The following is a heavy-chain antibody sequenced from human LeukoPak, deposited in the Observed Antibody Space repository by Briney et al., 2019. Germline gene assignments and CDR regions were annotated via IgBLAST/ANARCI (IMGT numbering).Heavy chain of an antibody. CDR3: AKKLGSGSLNGVDV. V-gene: IGHV3-23*01. CDR2: VSGSGGST. J-gene: IGHJ6*04. CDR1: GFTFSSCA. Sequence: GGSLRLSCAASGFTFSSCAMSWVRQAPGKGLEWVSGVSGSGGSTNYADSVRGRFTISRDNSKNTLYLQMSSLRAEDTAVYYCAKKLGSGSLNGVDVWGKGTTVTVSS. D-gene: IGHD3-10*01.